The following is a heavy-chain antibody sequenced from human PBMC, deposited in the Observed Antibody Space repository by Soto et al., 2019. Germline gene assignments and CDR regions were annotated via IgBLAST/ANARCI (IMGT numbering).Heavy chain of an antibody. CDR2: ISAYNGNT. V-gene: IGHV1-18*01. Sequence: ASGKVSCKASGYTFTSYGISWVRQAPGQGLEWMGWISAYNGNTNYGQKLQGRVTMTTDTSTSTAYMERRSRRTDDTAVYYGAHIVAPAPRGWLDPWRQGTLVTVSS. CDR1: GYTFTSYG. J-gene: IGHJ5*02. CDR3: AHIVAPAPRGWLDP. D-gene: IGHD2-2*01.